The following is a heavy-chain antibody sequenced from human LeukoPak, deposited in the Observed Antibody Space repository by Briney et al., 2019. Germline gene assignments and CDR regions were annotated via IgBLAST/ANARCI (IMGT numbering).Heavy chain of an antibody. CDR3: ARDRYEAYFDY. CDR1: GFTFSDFY. Sequence: GGSLRLSCAASGFTFSDFYMSWIRQAPGKGLEWVSYISSSGNTKYYADSVKGRFTMSRDNAKNSLYLQMDSLRVEDTAVYYCARDRYEAYFDYWGQGTLVTVSS. D-gene: IGHD1-1*01. J-gene: IGHJ4*02. V-gene: IGHV3-11*01. CDR2: ISSSGNTK.